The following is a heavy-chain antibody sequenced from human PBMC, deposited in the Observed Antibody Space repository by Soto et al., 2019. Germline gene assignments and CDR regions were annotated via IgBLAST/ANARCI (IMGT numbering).Heavy chain of an antibody. J-gene: IGHJ6*03. CDR1: GGSFSGYY. CDR2: INHSGST. D-gene: IGHD2-2*02. CDR3: FGERWNCSSTSCYRGYYYYYMDV. Sequence: PSETLSLTCAGYGGSFSGYYWSWIRQPPWKGLEWIREINHSGSTNYNPSLKSRVTISVDTSKNQFSLKLSSVTAADTAVYYFFGERWNCSSTSCYRGYYYYYMDVWGKGTTVS. V-gene: IGHV4-34*01.